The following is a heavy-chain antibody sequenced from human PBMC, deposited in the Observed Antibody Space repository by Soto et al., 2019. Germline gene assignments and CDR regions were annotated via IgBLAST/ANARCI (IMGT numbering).Heavy chain of an antibody. D-gene: IGHD6-19*01. CDR1: GDSYSISTYS. CDR2: IYQSGVT. Sequence: SETLSLTCNMSGDSYSISTYSWSWIRRPPGKALQWIGFIYQSGVTSYNPSLASRVSISLDRSNNQCSLKLKSVTAADTAVYFCAGMPYTSGLRFDPWGPGTLVTVSS. J-gene: IGHJ5*02. V-gene: IGHV4-30-2*01. CDR3: AGMPYTSGLRFDP.